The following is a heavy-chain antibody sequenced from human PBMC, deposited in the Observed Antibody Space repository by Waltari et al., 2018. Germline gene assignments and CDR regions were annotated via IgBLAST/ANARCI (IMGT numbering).Heavy chain of an antibody. Sequence: QQWGAGLLKSSETLSLTCGVQGGSLTDAYWAWLRQPPGTGLEWIGEFDPRGYTNYNASLKGLGTIFRDTDTNEFALTLRSVSVADTALYYCARRSGIGNIQWFDPWGPGTSVSVSS. J-gene: IGHJ5*02. D-gene: IGHD1-1*01. CDR1: GGSLTDAY. CDR2: FDPRGYT. CDR3: ARRSGIGNIQWFDP. V-gene: IGHV4-34*02.